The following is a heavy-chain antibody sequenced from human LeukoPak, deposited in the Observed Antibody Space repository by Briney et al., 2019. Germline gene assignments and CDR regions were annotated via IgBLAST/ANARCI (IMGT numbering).Heavy chain of an antibody. V-gene: IGHV1-24*01. J-gene: IGHJ4*02. Sequence: AASVKVSRKVSGYTLTELSMHWVRQAPGKGLEWMGGFDPEDGETIYAQKFQGRVTMTEDTSTDTAYMELSSLRSEDTAVYYCAAGATQMYYFDYWGQGTLVTVSS. CDR1: GYTLTELS. CDR2: FDPEDGET. D-gene: IGHD1-26*01. CDR3: AAGATQMYYFDY.